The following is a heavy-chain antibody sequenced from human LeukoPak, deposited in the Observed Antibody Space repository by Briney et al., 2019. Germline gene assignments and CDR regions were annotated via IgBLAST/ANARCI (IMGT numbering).Heavy chain of an antibody. D-gene: IGHD2-21*02. Sequence: SETLSLTCTVSGGSISSYYWSWIRQPPGKGLEWIGYIYYSGSTNYNPSLKSRVTISVDTSKNQFPLKLSSVTAADTAVYYCARMTPAYCGGDCYPAYFQHWGQGTLVTVSS. J-gene: IGHJ1*01. CDR1: GGSISSYY. CDR2: IYYSGST. V-gene: IGHV4-59*01. CDR3: ARMTPAYCGGDCYPAYFQH.